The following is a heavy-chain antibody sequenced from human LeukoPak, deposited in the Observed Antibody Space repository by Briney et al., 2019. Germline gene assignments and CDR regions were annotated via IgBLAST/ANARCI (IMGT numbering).Heavy chain of an antibody. V-gene: IGHV4-34*01. CDR1: GGSFSGYY. CDR2: INHSGST. D-gene: IGHD6-13*01. Sequence: SETLSLTCAVYGGSFSGYYWSWIRQPPGKGLEWIGEINHSGSTNYDPSLKSRVTISVDTSKNQFSLKLSSVTAADTAVYYCARGIAAAGTDYWGQGTLVTVSS. CDR3: ARGIAAAGTDY. J-gene: IGHJ4*02.